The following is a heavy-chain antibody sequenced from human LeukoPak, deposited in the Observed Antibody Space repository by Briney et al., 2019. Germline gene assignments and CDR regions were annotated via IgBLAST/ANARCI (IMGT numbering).Heavy chain of an antibody. D-gene: IGHD4-17*01. V-gene: IGHV1-69*05. CDR3: ARGLRPHGGRLYFDY. J-gene: IGHJ4*02. Sequence: ASVKVSCKASGGTFSSYAIRWLRQAPGQGLEWMGGIIPIFGTANYAQKFQGRVTITTDESTSTAYMELSSLRSEDTAVYYCARGLRPHGGRLYFDYWGQGTLVTVSS. CDR2: IIPIFGTA. CDR1: GGTFSSYA.